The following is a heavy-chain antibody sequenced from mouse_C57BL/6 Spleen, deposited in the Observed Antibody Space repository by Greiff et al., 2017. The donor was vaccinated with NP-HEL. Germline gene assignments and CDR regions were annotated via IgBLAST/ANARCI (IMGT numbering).Heavy chain of an antibody. J-gene: IGHJ4*01. D-gene: IGHD5-1*01. V-gene: IGHV1-81*01. CDR2: IYPRSGNT. CDR1: GYTFTSYG. CDR3: ARRDEYPDAMDY. Sequence: QVQLQQSGAELARPGASVKLSCKASGYTFTSYGISWVKQRTGQGLEWIGEIYPRSGNTYYNEKFKGKATLTADKSSSTAYMELRSLTSEDSAVYFCARRDEYPDAMDYWGQGTSVTVSS.